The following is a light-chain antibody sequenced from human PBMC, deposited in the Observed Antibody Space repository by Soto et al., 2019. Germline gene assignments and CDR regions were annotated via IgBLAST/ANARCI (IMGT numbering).Light chain of an antibody. CDR1: QSRGSNF. CDR2: ASS. V-gene: IGKV3-20*01. CDR3: QLYGISPN. J-gene: IGKJ5*01. Sequence: EIVSSHSPCTLSLSPWQRATLSCKTSQSRGSNFLAWYQHKPGQAPRLLIYASSNRATGIPDRFSGSASGTDFTLTINRLEPEDFAVYYCQLYGISPNFGQGTRLEIK.